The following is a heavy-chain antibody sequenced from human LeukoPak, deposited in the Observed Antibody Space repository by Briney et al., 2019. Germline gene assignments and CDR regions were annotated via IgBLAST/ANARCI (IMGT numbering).Heavy chain of an antibody. V-gene: IGHV4-39*07. Sequence: PSETLSLTCTVSGGSISSSSYYWGWIRQPPGKGLEWIGSIYYSGSTYYNPSLKSRVTISVDTSKNQFSLKLSSVTAADTAVYYCARGQQWLRFWFDPWGQGTLVTVSS. CDR2: IYYSGST. D-gene: IGHD5-12*01. J-gene: IGHJ5*02. CDR3: ARGQQWLRFWFDP. CDR1: GGSISSSSYY.